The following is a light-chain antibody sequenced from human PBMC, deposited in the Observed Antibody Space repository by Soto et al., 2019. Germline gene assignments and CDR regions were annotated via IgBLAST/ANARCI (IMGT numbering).Light chain of an antibody. J-gene: IGKJ1*01. CDR1: QSVSSN. CDR2: GAS. V-gene: IGKV3-15*01. CDR3: QQYINLWT. Sequence: EIVMTQSPATLSVSPGERVTLSCRASQSVSSNLAWYQQKPGQSPRLLIYGASTRATGIPARFSGSGSETEFTLTISSLQSEDFAVYYCQQYINLWTFGQGTKVEIK.